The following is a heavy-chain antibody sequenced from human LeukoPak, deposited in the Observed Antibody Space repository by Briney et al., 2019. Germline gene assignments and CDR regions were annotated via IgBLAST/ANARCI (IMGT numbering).Heavy chain of an antibody. CDR3: ARGDRRFHYYYYYMDV. CDR2: IYYSGST. Sequence: PSETLSLTCTVSGGSISSHYWSWIRQPPGKGLEWIGYIYYSGSTNYNPSLKSRVTISVDTSKNQFSLKLSSVTAADTAVYYCARGDRRFHYYYYYMDVWGKGTTVTVSS. CDR1: GGSISSHY. J-gene: IGHJ6*03. V-gene: IGHV4-59*11. D-gene: IGHD4-17*01.